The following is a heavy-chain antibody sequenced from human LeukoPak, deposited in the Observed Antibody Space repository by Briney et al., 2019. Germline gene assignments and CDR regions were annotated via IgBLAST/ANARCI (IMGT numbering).Heavy chain of an antibody. CDR1: GGSISSYY. Sequence: SETLSLTCTVSGGSISSYYWSWIRQPPGKGLEWIGYIYYSGSTYYNPSLRSRVIISVDTSKNQFSLKLSSVTAADTAVYYCARVDTALVTGGYWFDPWGQGTLVTVSS. D-gene: IGHD5-18*01. CDR3: ARVDTALVTGGYWFDP. V-gene: IGHV4-59*12. CDR2: IYYSGST. J-gene: IGHJ5*02.